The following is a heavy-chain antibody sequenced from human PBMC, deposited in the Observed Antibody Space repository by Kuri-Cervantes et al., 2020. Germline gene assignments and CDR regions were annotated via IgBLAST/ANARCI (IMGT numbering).Heavy chain of an antibody. D-gene: IGHD3-22*01. J-gene: IGHJ3*02. Sequence: SETLSLTCDVSGYPISGGHYWGWIRQPPGKGLEWIGRIFHSGTTWYNPSLRSRVTISVDTSKNQFSLKLSSVTAADTAVYYCARDADYYDSSGLGAFDIWGQGTMVTVSS. CDR3: ARDADYYDSSGLGAFDI. V-gene: IGHV4-38-2*02. CDR1: GYPISGGHY. CDR2: IFHSGTT.